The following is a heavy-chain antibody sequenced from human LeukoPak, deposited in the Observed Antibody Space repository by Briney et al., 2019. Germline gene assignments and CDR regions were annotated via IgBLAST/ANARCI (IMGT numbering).Heavy chain of an antibody. CDR3: ARDRVTMVRATTKNWFDP. CDR1: GYTFTGYY. J-gene: IGHJ5*02. V-gene: IGHV1-2*02. Sequence: ASVKVSCKASGYTFTGYYTHWVRQAPGQGLEWMGWINPNSGGTNYAQKFQGRVTMTRDTSISTAYMELSRLRSDDTAVYYCARDRVTMVRATTKNWFDPWGQGTLVTVSS. D-gene: IGHD3-10*01. CDR2: INPNSGGT.